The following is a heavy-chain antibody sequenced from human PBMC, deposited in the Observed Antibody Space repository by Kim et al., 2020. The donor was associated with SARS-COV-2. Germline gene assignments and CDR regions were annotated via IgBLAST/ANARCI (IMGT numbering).Heavy chain of an antibody. V-gene: IGHV3-48*03. Sequence: GGSLRLSCAASGFTFSSYEMNWVRQAPGKGLEWVSYISSSGSTIYYADSVKGRFTISRDNAKNSLYLQMNSLRAEDTAVYYCASMGWLRFAGQWGQGTLVTVSS. CDR2: ISSSGSTI. CDR3: ASMGWLRFAGQ. CDR1: GFTFSSYE. J-gene: IGHJ4*02. D-gene: IGHD5-12*01.